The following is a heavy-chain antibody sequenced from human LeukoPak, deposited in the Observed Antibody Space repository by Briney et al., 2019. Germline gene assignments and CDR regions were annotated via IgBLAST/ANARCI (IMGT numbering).Heavy chain of an antibody. D-gene: IGHD1-26*01. CDR1: GFTFSSYA. V-gene: IGHV3-23*01. CDR3: AREPHPIVGATTYFDY. J-gene: IGHJ4*02. Sequence: PGGSLRLSCAASGFTFSSYAMSWVRQAPGKGLEWVSAISGSGGSTYYADSVKGRFTISRDNSKNTLYLQMNSLRAEDTAVYYCAREPHPIVGATTYFDYWGQGTLVTVSS. CDR2: ISGSGGST.